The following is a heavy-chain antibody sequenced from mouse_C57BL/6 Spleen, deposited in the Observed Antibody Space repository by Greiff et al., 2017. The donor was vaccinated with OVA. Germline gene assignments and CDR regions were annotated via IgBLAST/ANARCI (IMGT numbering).Heavy chain of an antibody. Sequence: QVQLQQPGAELVRPGSSVKLSCKASGYTFTSYWMDWVKQRPGQGLEWIGNIYPSDSETHYNQKFKDKATLTVDKSSSTAYMQLSSLTSEDSAVYYWARSGPTVVPYYFDYWGQGTTLTVAS. CDR2: IYPSDSET. J-gene: IGHJ2*01. V-gene: IGHV1-61*01. CDR3: ARSGPTVVPYYFDY. CDR1: GYTFTSYW. D-gene: IGHD1-1*01.